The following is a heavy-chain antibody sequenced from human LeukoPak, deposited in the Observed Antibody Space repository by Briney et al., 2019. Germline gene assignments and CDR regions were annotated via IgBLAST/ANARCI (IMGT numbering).Heavy chain of an antibody. V-gene: IGHV3-23*01. D-gene: IGHD2-8*01. CDR1: GFTFSSYG. CDR3: AKDRCSNGVGCYYYYMDV. Sequence: PGGSLRLSCAASGFTFSSYGMSWVRQAPGKGLEWVSAISGSGGSTYYADSVKGRFTISREKSKKTLYLQMNSLRAEDTAVYYCAKDRCSNGVGCYYYYMDVWGKGTTVNVSS. CDR2: ISGSGGST. J-gene: IGHJ6*03.